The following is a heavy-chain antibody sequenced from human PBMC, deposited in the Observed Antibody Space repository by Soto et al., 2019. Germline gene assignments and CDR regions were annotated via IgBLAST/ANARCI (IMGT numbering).Heavy chain of an antibody. Sequence: SSETLSLTCTVSGGSITSGGYYWSCIRQHPGKGLEWIGYIYYSGSTYYNPSLKSRVTISVDTSKNQFSLKLSSVTAADTAVYYCARDKDGYNNVDYWGQGTLVTVSS. J-gene: IGHJ4*02. CDR1: GGSITSGGYY. CDR2: IYYSGST. CDR3: ARDKDGYNNVDY. D-gene: IGHD4-4*01. V-gene: IGHV4-31*03.